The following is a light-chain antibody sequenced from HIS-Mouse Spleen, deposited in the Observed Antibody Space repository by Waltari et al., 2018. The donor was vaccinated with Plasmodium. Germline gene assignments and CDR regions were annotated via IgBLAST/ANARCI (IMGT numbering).Light chain of an antibody. J-gene: IGLJ2*01. V-gene: IGLV3-19*01. CDR3: NSRDSSGNHLV. CDR2: GKN. CDR1: SLRSSY. Sequence: SSELTQDPAVSVALGQTVRIPCQGDSLRSSYASWYQQKPGQAPVLVMYGKNNRPSGIPDRFSGSSSGNTASLTITGAQAEDEADYYCNSRDSSGNHLVFGGGTKLTVL.